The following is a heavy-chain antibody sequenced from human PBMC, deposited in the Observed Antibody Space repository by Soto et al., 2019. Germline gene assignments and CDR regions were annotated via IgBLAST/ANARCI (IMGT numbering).Heavy chain of an antibody. V-gene: IGHV3-23*01. CDR2: ISGSGGNT. CDR1: GFTFSSYA. D-gene: IGHD3-10*01. CDR3: ANDPYYVFDI. J-gene: IGHJ3*02. Sequence: GGSLRLSCAASGFTFSSYAMSWVRQAPGKGLEWVSAISGSGGNTYYADSVKGRFTISRDNSKNTLYLQMNSLRAEDSAVCSCANDPYYVFDIWGQGTMVTVSS.